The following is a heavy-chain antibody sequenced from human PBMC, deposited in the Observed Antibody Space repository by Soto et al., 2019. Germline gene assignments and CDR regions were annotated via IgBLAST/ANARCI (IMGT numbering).Heavy chain of an antibody. J-gene: IGHJ6*02. CDR1: GDSVSSNSAA. Sequence: LSLTCAISGDSVSSNSAAWNWIRQSPSRGLEWLGRTYYRSKWYNDYAVSVKSRITINPDTSKNQFSLQLNSVTPEDTAVYYCARLEDIVVVPAAITYGMDVWGQGTTVTVSS. V-gene: IGHV6-1*01. D-gene: IGHD2-2*02. CDR3: ARLEDIVVVPAAITYGMDV. CDR2: TYYRSKWYN.